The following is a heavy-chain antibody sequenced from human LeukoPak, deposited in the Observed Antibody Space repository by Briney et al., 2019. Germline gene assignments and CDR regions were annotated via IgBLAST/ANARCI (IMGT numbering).Heavy chain of an antibody. CDR3: ARLILWETSNAFDI. V-gene: IGHV4-34*01. Sequence: SETLSLTCAVYGGSFSGYYWSWIRQPPGKGLEWIGEINHSGSTNYNPSLKSRVTISVDTSKNQFSLKLSSVTAADTAVYYCARLILWETSNAFDIWGQGTMVTVSS. CDR2: INHSGST. J-gene: IGHJ3*02. D-gene: IGHD1-26*01. CDR1: GGSFSGYY.